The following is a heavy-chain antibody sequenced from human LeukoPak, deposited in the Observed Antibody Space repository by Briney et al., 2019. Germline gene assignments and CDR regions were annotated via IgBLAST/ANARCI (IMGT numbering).Heavy chain of an antibody. Sequence: GGSLRLSCAASGFTFSSNEMNWVRQTPGKGLEWVSYISSSGNTIYYADSVKSRFTISRDNAKNSLYLQMNSLRAEDTAVYYCARGFSMAPWGQGTLVTVSS. J-gene: IGHJ5*02. D-gene: IGHD2/OR15-2a*01. CDR2: ISSSGNTI. CDR1: GFTFSSNE. V-gene: IGHV3-48*03. CDR3: ARGFSMAP.